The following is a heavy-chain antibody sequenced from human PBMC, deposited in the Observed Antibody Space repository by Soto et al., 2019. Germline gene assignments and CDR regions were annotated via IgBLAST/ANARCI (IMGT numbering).Heavy chain of an antibody. CDR3: ATLDPDTAMVVYYYGMDV. Sequence: EVQLVQSGAEVKKPGEPLRISCKGSGYSFTSYWISWVRQMPGKGLEWMGRIDPSDSYTNYSPSFQGHVTISADKSISTAYLQWSSLKASDTAMYYCATLDPDTAMVVYYYGMDVWAKGPRSPSP. V-gene: IGHV5-10-1*03. D-gene: IGHD5-18*01. CDR1: GYSFTSYW. J-gene: IGHJ6*02. CDR2: IDPSDSYT.